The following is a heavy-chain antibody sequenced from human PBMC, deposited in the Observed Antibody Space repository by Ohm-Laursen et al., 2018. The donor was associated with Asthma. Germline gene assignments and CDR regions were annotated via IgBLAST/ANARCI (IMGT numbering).Heavy chain of an antibody. Sequence: GSLRLSCTASGYTFSRYSIHWVRQVPGKGLEWVASISTASTFIYYADSVRGRFTTSRDNAKNSLYLQMNSLRGEDTAVYYCVRDTGWYRLDVWGQGTTVTVSS. V-gene: IGHV3-21*04. CDR3: VRDTGWYRLDV. D-gene: IGHD6-19*01. CDR1: GYTFSRYS. J-gene: IGHJ6*02. CDR2: ISTASTFI.